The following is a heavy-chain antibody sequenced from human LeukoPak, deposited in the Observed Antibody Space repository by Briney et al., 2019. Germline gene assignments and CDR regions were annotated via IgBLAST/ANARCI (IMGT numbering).Heavy chain of an antibody. CDR3: ARDWGGGSSGYSPPR. D-gene: IGHD3-22*01. CDR1: GFTFSSYW. J-gene: IGHJ4*02. Sequence: GGSLRLSCAASGFTFSSYWMHWVRQAPGKGLVWVSRINSDGSSTSYADSVKGRFTISRDNAKNSLYLQMNSLRAEDTAVYYCARDWGGGSSGYSPPRWGQGTLVTVSS. CDR2: INSDGSST. V-gene: IGHV3-74*01.